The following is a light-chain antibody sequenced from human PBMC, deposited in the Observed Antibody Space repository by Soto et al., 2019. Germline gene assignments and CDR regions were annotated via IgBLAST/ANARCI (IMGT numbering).Light chain of an antibody. CDR1: SSDVGGYNY. Sequence: QSVLTQPRSVSGXPGQSVTISCTGTSSDVGGYNYVSWYQQHPGKAPKLMIYDVSKRPSGVPDRFSGSKSGNTASLTISGLQAEDEADYYCCSYAGSYTLVFGGGTKVTVL. CDR2: DVS. CDR3: CSYAGSYTLV. V-gene: IGLV2-11*01. J-gene: IGLJ3*02.